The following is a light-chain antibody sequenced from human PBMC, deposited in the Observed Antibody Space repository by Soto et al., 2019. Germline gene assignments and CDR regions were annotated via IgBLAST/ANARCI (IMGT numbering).Light chain of an antibody. J-gene: IGKJ5*01. Sequence: DIQMTQSPTSLSAPVGDSVTITCRASQNIKKFLNWYQQKPGTAPKLLIYTASSVQAGFPSRFSGSGSGTDFILTISSLQPEDFATYYCQQNYNTPITFGQGTRLEIK. V-gene: IGKV1-39*01. CDR2: TAS. CDR1: QNIKKF. CDR3: QQNYNTPIT.